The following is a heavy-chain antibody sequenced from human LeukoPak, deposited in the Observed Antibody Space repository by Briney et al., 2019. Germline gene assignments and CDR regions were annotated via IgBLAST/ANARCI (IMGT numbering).Heavy chain of an antibody. V-gene: IGHV1-18*01. J-gene: IGHJ4*02. CDR2: ISVYNGHT. Sequence: ASVKVSCKTSGYTFSNYGINWVRQAPGQGLEWMGWISVYNGHTNYAQKLQGRVTTTTDTSTNTAYMDLRSLRSDDTAVYYCARSPGTAVTRGDFWGQGTLVTVSS. D-gene: IGHD2-2*01. CDR1: GYTFSNYG. CDR3: ARSPGTAVTRGDF.